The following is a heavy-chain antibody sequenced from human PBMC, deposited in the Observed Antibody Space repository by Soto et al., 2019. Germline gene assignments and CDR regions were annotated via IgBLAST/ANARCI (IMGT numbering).Heavy chain of an antibody. V-gene: IGHV3-23*01. J-gene: IGHJ4*02. CDR1: GFTFSSYA. D-gene: IGHD5-18*01. Sequence: GGSLRLSCAASGFTFSSYAMSWVRQAPGKGLEWVSAISGSGGSTYYADSVKGRFTISRDNSKNTLYLQMNSLRAEDTAVYYCAKDERQYSYGYSSRWGLGDWGQGTLVTVSS. CDR2: ISGSGGST. CDR3: AKDERQYSYGYSSRWGLGD.